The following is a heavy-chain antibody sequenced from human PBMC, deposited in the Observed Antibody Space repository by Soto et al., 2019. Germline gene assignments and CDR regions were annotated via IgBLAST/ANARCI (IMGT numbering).Heavy chain of an antibody. CDR2: VLSESDGSRT. CDR1: GLTLSESW. J-gene: IGHJ4*02. D-gene: IGHD3-16*02. CDR3: STYDYIWGTHRCRWAY. V-gene: IGHV3-15*01. Sequence: VQLVESGGGLVKPGGSLRLSCAASGLTLSESWMSWVRQSPGKGLEWVARVLSESDGSRTDYAAPVKDRFTISRDDSKNMVYLQMDNLKTEDTAVYYCSTYDYIWGTHRCRWAYWGPGALVTVSS.